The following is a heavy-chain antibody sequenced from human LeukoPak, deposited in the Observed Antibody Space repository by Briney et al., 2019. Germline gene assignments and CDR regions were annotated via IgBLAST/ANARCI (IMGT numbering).Heavy chain of an antibody. CDR1: GFTFSSYW. D-gene: IGHD2-15*01. CDR2: IKTDGSST. Sequence: GGSLRLSCAASGFTFSSYWMHWVRQAPGNGLVWVSRIKTDGSSTSYADSVKGRFNISRDNAKNTLFLQMNTLRAEDTAVYYCVRDGLLVSGVALDIWGQGTLVTVSP. J-gene: IGHJ3*02. CDR3: VRDGLLVSGVALDI. V-gene: IGHV3-74*01.